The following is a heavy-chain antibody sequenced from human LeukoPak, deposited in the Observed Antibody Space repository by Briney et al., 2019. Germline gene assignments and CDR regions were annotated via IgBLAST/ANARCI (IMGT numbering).Heavy chain of an antibody. J-gene: IGHJ4*02. CDR3: AGDFDY. V-gene: IGHV3-30*02. Sequence: LPGGSLRLSCAASGFTFSSYDMHWVRQAPGKGLEWVAFIRFDASNKYYADSVKGRFTISRDNSENTLYLQMNSLGLEDTAVYYRAGDFDYWGQGTLVSVSS. CDR1: GFTFSSYD. CDR2: IRFDASNK.